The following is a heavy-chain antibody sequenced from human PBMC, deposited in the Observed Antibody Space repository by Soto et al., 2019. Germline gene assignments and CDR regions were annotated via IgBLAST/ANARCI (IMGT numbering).Heavy chain of an antibody. V-gene: IGHV3-48*01. CDR3: ARAHEDVVVPAAIPDYYMDV. Sequence: GGSLRLSCAASGFTFSIYSMNWVRQAPGKGLEWVSYISSSSSTIYYADSVKGRFTISRDNAKNSLYLQMNSLRAEDTAVYYCARAHEDVVVPAAIPDYYMDVWGKGTTVTVSS. D-gene: IGHD2-2*01. CDR2: ISSSSSTI. J-gene: IGHJ6*03. CDR1: GFTFSIYS.